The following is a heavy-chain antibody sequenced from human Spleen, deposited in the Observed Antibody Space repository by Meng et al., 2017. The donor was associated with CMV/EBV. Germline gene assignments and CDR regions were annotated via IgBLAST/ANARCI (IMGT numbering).Heavy chain of an antibody. Sequence: QLPCQASGSTLSRYYLHWARQAPGDGLEWMELIYPGGGRTTYAQGFQGSVTMTSETSTSTVYMERGRLRSEGTAVYYCARTDSLGDWGQGTLVTVSS. CDR1: GSTLSRYY. CDR3: ARTDSLGD. CDR2: IYPGGGRT. V-gene: IGHV1-46*01. J-gene: IGHJ4*02. D-gene: IGHD2-15*01.